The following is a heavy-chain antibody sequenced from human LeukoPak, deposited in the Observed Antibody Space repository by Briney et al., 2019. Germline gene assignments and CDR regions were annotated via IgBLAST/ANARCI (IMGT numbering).Heavy chain of an antibody. CDR3: ARHRRYCSGDTCLIFDY. CDR1: GFTFSSYG. CDR2: IRYDGSNK. D-gene: IGHD2-15*01. J-gene: IGHJ4*02. Sequence: GGSLRLSCAASGFTFSSYGMHWVRQAPGKGLEWVAFIRYDGSNKYYADSVKGRFTISRDNSKNTLYLQMNSLRAEDTAVYYCARHRRYCSGDTCLIFDYWGQGTLVTVSS. V-gene: IGHV3-30*02.